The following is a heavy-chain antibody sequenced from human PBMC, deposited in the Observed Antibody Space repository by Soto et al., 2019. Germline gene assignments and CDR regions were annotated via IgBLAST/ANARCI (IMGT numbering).Heavy chain of an antibody. V-gene: IGHV3-23*01. J-gene: IGHJ6*02. CDR1: GFPFSHYA. Sequence: ASLLLSCAASGFPFSHYAMSWVRQAAGKGLEWVSAISGNGADTTYADSVRGRFTISRDNSKDTLYLQMNSLRDDDTAMYYCAGTRQYGIDVWGQGTKVTVSS. CDR2: ISGNGADT. CDR3: AGTRQYGIDV.